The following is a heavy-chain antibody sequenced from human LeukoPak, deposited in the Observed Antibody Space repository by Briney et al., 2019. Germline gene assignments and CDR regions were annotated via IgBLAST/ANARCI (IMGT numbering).Heavy chain of an antibody. D-gene: IGHD2-2*01. CDR3: ARRGRVVLPTGGYYYHGMDV. V-gene: IGHV4-59*08. CDR2: IYNSGST. J-gene: IGHJ6*02. CDR1: GGSISSYY. Sequence: SETLSLTCTVSGGSISSYYWSWIRQPPGKGLEWVGYIYNSGSTNYNPSLKSRVTISVHTSKNQLSLKMTSVTAADTAVYYCARRGRVVLPTGGYYYHGMDVWGQGTTVTVSS.